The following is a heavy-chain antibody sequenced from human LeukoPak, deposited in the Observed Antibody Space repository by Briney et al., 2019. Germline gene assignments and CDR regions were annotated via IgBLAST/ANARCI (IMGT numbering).Heavy chain of an antibody. CDR3: AKDLSGYSYPDYFDY. D-gene: IGHD5-18*01. CDR2: ISGSGGST. CDR1: GFTFSSYA. V-gene: IGHV3-23*01. J-gene: IGHJ4*02. Sequence: QPGGSLRLSCAASGFTFSSYAMSWVRQAPGKGLEGVSAISGSGGSTYYADSVKGRFTISRDNSKNTLYLQMNSLRAEDTAVYYCAKDLSGYSYPDYFDYWGQGTLVTVSS.